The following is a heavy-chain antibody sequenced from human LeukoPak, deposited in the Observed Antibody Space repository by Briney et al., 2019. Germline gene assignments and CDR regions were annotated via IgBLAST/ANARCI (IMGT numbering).Heavy chain of an antibody. CDR3: ATYCSSTSCPYNWFDP. CDR2: MNPNSGNT. D-gene: IGHD2-2*01. V-gene: IGHV1-8*03. J-gene: IGHJ5*02. CDR1: GYTFTSYD. Sequence: SAKVSCKASGYTFTSYDINWVRQATGQGLEWMGWMNPNSGNTGYAQKFQGRVTITRNTSISTAYMELSSLRSEDTAVYYCATYCSSTSCPYNWFDPWGQGTLVTVSS.